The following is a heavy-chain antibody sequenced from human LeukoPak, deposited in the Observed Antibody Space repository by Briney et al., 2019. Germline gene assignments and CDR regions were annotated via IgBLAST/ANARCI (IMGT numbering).Heavy chain of an antibody. J-gene: IGHJ4*02. CDR2: IYPGDSDT. CDR3: ARGTTVTTFYFDY. Sequence: GGSLKISCKVSGYTFTTYWIAWVRQMPGKGLEWMGIIYPGDSDTRYSPSFQGQVTISADKSISTAYLQWSSLKASDTAMYYCARGTTVTTFYFDYWGQGTLVTVSS. D-gene: IGHD4-17*01. CDR1: GYTFTTYW. V-gene: IGHV5-51*01.